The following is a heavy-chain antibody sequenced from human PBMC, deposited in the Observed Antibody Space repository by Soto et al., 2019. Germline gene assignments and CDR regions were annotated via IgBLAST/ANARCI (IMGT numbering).Heavy chain of an antibody. D-gene: IGHD3-3*01. Sequence: SETLSLTCTISGGSISSYYWSWIRQPPGKGLEWIGYIYYSGSTNYNPSLKSRVTISVDTSKNQFSLKLSSVTAADTAVYYCARVYYDFWSGYYTNLRGNWFDPWGQGTLVTVSS. V-gene: IGHV4-59*01. CDR1: GGSISSYY. J-gene: IGHJ5*02. CDR3: ARVYYDFWSGYYTNLRGNWFDP. CDR2: IYYSGST.